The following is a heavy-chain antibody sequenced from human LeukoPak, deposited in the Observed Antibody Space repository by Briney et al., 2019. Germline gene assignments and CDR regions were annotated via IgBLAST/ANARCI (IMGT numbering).Heavy chain of an antibody. Sequence: SETLSLTCTVSGGSISGYYWSWIRQPPGKGLEWTGNIYYSGSTNYNPSLKSRVTISVDTSKKQFSLKLSSVIAADTAVYYCARSYYGYHGSGSYYSLDYWGQGTLVTVSS. J-gene: IGHJ4*02. CDR1: GGSISGYY. D-gene: IGHD3-10*01. CDR3: ARSYYGYHGSGSYYSLDY. CDR2: IYYSGST. V-gene: IGHV4-59*01.